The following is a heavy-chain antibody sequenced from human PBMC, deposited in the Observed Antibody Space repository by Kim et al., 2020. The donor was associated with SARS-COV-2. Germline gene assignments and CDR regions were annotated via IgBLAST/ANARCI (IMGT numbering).Heavy chain of an antibody. J-gene: IGHJ6*02. D-gene: IGHD3-10*01. CDR1: GGSISSYY. CDR3: ARHTSQYGSGSLIMDV. CDR2: IYYSGST. V-gene: IGHV4-59*08. Sequence: SETLSLTCTVSGGSISSYYWSWIRQPPGKGLEWIGYIYYSGSTNYNPSLKSRVTISVDTSKNQFSLKLSSVTAADTAVYYCARHTSQYGSGSLIMDVWGQGTTVTVSS.